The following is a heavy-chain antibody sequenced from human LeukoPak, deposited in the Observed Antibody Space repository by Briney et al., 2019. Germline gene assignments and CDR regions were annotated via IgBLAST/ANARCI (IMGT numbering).Heavy chain of an antibody. CDR1: GFTFSSYA. CDR3: AKYSSSWYALDDAFDI. Sequence: GGSLRLSCAASGFTFSSYAMSWVRQAPGKGLEWVSAISGSGGSTYYADSVKGRFTISRDNSENTLYLQMNSLRAEDTAVYYCAKYSSSWYALDDAFDIWGQGTMVTVSS. CDR2: ISGSGGST. J-gene: IGHJ3*02. V-gene: IGHV3-23*01. D-gene: IGHD6-13*01.